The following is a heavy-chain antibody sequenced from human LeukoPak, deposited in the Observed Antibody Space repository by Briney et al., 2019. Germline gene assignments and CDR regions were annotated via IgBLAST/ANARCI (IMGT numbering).Heavy chain of an antibody. V-gene: IGHV1-69*06. CDR3: ASQGFAAVAGPSPYYFDY. CDR1: GGTFSSYG. D-gene: IGHD6-19*01. CDR2: IIPIFGTP. J-gene: IGHJ4*02. Sequence: GASVKVSCKASGGTFSSYGISWVRQAPGQGLEWMGGIIPIFGTPNYAQKFQGRVTITADKSTSTAYMELSSLRSEDTAVYYCASQGFAAVAGPSPYYFDYWGQGTLVTVSS.